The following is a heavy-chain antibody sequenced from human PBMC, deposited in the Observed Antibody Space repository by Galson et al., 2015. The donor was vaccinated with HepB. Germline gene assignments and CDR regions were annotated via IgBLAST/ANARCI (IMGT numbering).Heavy chain of an antibody. V-gene: IGHV6-1*01. Sequence: CAISGDSVSSNSAAWNRIRQSPSRGLEWLGRTYYRSKWYNDYAVSVKSQITINPDTSKNQFSLQLNSVTPEDTAVYYCARWRHDSGDFDYWSQGALVTVSS. CDR2: TYYRSKWYN. CDR1: GDSVSSNSAA. CDR3: ARWRHDSGDFDY. J-gene: IGHJ4*02. D-gene: IGHD4-17*01.